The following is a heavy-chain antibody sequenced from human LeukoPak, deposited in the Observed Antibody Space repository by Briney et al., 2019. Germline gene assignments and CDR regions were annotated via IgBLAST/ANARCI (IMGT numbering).Heavy chain of an antibody. CDR3: ARSSRYWGGFFMDV. J-gene: IGHJ6*03. CDR1: GFTFSSYS. CDR2: ISSSSSYI. D-gene: IGHD3-3*01. Sequence: GGSLRLSCAASGFTFSSYSMNWVRQAPGKGLEWVSSISSSSSYIYYADSVKGRFTISRDNAKNSLFLQMNNLRADDTAVYYCARSSRYWGGFFMDVWGTGTTVTISS. V-gene: IGHV3-21*04.